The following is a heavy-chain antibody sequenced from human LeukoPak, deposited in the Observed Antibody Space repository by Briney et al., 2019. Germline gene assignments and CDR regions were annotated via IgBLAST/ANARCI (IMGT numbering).Heavy chain of an antibody. J-gene: IGHJ5*02. CDR2: INPNSGGT. Sequence: ASVKVSCKASGYTFTGYYMHWVRQAPGQGLEWMGRINPNSGGTNYAQKFQGRVTMTRDTSISTAYMELSRLRSDDTAVYYCARPHTVLYNWFDPWGQGTLVTASS. V-gene: IGHV1-2*06. CDR1: GYTFTGYY. CDR3: ARPHTVLYNWFDP. D-gene: IGHD4-11*01.